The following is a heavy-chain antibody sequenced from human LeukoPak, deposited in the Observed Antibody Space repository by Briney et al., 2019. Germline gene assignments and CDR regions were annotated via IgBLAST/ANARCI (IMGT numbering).Heavy chain of an antibody. CDR2: ISGSDPGT. J-gene: IGHJ6*04. CDR3: AELGITMIGGV. CDR1: GFSFSTYA. D-gene: IGHD3-10*02. V-gene: IGHV3-23*01. Sequence: GGSLGLSCAASGFSFSTYAMSWVRQIPGKGLERVSAISGSDPGTYYADSVKGRFTISRDNAKNSLYLQMNSLRAEDTAVYYCAELGITMIGGVWGKGTTVTISS.